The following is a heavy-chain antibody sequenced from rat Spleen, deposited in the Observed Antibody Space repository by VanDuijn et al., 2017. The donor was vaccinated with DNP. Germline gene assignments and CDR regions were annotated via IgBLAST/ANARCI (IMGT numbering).Heavy chain of an antibody. Sequence: EVQLVESGGGLVLPGRSLKLSCAASGFTFSDYYMAWVRRAPTEGLECVAYISYHGGNAYYGDSVKGRFTISRDNAKSILYLRMNSLRSEDMATYYCARGTLWLHAMDAWGQGTSVTVSS. J-gene: IGHJ4*01. CDR3: ARGTLWLHAMDA. V-gene: IGHV5-22*01. CDR1: GFTFSDYY. CDR2: ISYHGGNA. D-gene: IGHD1-5*01.